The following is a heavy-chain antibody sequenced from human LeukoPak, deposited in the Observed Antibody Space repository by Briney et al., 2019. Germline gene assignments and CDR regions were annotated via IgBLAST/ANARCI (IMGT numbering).Heavy chain of an antibody. D-gene: IGHD6-19*01. J-gene: IGHJ4*02. Sequence: ASVKVSCKASGYIFTDYYIHWVRQAPGQGLEWMGIINPTGGDTVYSQKFQGGLTMTRDTSTNTVYMELSSLKSEDTAMFYCARGLGYSSGWSEYWGQGNLVAVSS. V-gene: IGHV1-46*01. CDR1: GYIFTDYY. CDR2: INPTGGDT. CDR3: ARGLGYSSGWSEY.